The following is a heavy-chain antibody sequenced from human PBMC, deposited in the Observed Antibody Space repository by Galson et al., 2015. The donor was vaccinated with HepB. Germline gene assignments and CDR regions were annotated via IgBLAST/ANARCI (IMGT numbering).Heavy chain of an antibody. CDR1: GFTFSSYG. Sequence: SLRLSCAASGFTFSSYGTHWVRQAPGEGLEWVAVIWYDGSNKYYADSVKGRFTISRDNSKNTLYLQMNSLRAEDTAVYYCATSLIAARSYYMDVWGKGTTVTVSS. J-gene: IGHJ6*03. CDR3: ATSLIAARSYYMDV. D-gene: IGHD6-6*01. CDR2: IWYDGSNK. V-gene: IGHV3-33*01.